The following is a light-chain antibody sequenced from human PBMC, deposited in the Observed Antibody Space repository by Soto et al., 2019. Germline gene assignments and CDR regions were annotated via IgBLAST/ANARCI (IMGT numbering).Light chain of an antibody. CDR2: DAS. CDR3: QQFQSFPHL. J-gene: IGKJ3*01. V-gene: IGKV1-13*02. CDR1: QDISSA. Sequence: AIQLTQSPSSLSASVGDRVTITCRSSQDISSALAWYQQKPGKPPKLLIFDASILEGGVPSRFSGSGSGTVFTLTLSSLQPEDFATYYCQQFQSFPHLFGPGTKVDVK.